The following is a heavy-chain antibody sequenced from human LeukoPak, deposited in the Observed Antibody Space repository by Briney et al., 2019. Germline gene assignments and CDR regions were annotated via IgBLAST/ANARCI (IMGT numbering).Heavy chain of an antibody. CDR1: GFTFSDYY. V-gene: IGHV4-4*07. CDR3: ARSLDPLWYYDSSGYYP. J-gene: IGHJ5*02. Sequence: GSLRLSCAASGFTFSDYYMSWIRQPAGKGLEWIGRIYTSGSTNYNPSLKSRVTISVDTSKNQFSLKLSSVTAADTAVYYCARSLDPLWYYDSSGYYPWGQGTLVTVSS. CDR2: IYTSGST. D-gene: IGHD3-22*01.